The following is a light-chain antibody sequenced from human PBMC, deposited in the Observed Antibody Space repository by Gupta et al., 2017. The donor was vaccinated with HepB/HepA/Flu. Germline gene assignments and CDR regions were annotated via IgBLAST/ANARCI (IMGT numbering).Light chain of an antibody. Sequence: QSALTQPASVSGSPGQSITISCTGTRSDVGSYNLVSWYQQHPGKAPKLMSYEVSKRPSGVSNRFSGSKSGNTASLTISGLQAEDEADYYCCSYAGSSTHYVFGTGTKVTVL. CDR3: CSYAGSSTHYV. CDR1: RSDVGSYNL. J-gene: IGLJ1*01. CDR2: EVS. V-gene: IGLV2-23*02.